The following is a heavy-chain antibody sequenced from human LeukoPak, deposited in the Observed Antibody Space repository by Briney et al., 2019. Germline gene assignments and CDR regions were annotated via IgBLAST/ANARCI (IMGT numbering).Heavy chain of an antibody. J-gene: IGHJ3*02. CDR2: IIPIFGTA. Sequence: ASVKVSCKASGGTFSSYAISWVRQAPGQGLEWMGGIIPIFGTANYAQKFQGRVTITADKSTSTAYMELSSLRSEDTAVYYCAREVVIADAFDIWGQGTMVTVSS. CDR3: AREVVIADAFDI. D-gene: IGHD3-22*01. V-gene: IGHV1-69*06. CDR1: GGTFSSYA.